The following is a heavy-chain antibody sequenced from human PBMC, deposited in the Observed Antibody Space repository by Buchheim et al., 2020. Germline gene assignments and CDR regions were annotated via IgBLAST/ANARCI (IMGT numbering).Heavy chain of an antibody. CDR1: GFTFSSYG. CDR2: IWYDGSNK. J-gene: IGHJ3*02. Sequence: QVQLVESGGGVVQPGRSLRLSCAASGFTFSSYGMHWVRQAPGKGLEWVAVIWYDGSNKYYADSVKGRFTISRDNSKNTLYLQMNSLRAEDTAVYYCARGRVGSSWSKGPDAFDIWGQGT. D-gene: IGHD6-13*01. CDR3: ARGRVGSSWSKGPDAFDI. V-gene: IGHV3-33*01.